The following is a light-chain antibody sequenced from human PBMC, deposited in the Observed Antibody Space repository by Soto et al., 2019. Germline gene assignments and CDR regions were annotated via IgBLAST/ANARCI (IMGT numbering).Light chain of an antibody. J-gene: IGLJ1*01. CDR3: SSYTRSDTRV. Sequence: QSALTQPASVSGSPGQSITISCTGTSSDVGGYNYVSWYQHHPGKAPKLVIYEVRNRPSGVSTRFSASKSGNTASLTISGLQAEDEADYYCSSYTRSDTRVFGTGTKLTVL. CDR1: SSDVGGYNY. CDR2: EVR. V-gene: IGLV2-14*01.